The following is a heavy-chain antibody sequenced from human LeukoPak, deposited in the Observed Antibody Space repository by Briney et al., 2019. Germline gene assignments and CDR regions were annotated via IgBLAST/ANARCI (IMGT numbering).Heavy chain of an antibody. CDR1: GGSISSSNW. CDR2: IYHSGST. D-gene: IGHD3-10*01. CDR3: ARGDYYGSGSYYFDY. J-gene: IGHJ4*02. Sequence: SGTLSLTCAVSGGSISSSNWWSWVRQPPGKGLEWIGEIYHSGSTNYNPPLKSRVTISVDKSKNQFSLKLSSVTAADTAVYYCARGDYYGSGSYYFDYWGQGTLVTVSS. V-gene: IGHV4-4*02.